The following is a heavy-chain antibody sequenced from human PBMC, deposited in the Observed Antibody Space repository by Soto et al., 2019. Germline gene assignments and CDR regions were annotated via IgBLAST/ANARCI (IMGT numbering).Heavy chain of an antibody. CDR3: ARDGDNWNYLGEYYYGMDV. V-gene: IGHV3-33*01. J-gene: IGHJ6*02. D-gene: IGHD1-7*01. CDR2: IWYDGSNK. Sequence: LGGSLRLSCAASGFTFSSYGMHWVRQAPGKGLEWVAVIWYDGSNKYYADSVKGRFTISRDNSKNTLYLQMNSLRAEDTAVYYCARDGDNWNYLGEYYYGMDVWGQGTTVTVSS. CDR1: GFTFSSYG.